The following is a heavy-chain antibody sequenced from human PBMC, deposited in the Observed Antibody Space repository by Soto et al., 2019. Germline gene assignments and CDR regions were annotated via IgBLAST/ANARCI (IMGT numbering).Heavy chain of an antibody. CDR3: ARGPHYDSSGPSDRYFDY. CDR2: IYYSGST. V-gene: IGHV4-39*01. CDR1: GGSISSSSYY. J-gene: IGHJ4*02. Sequence: SETLSLTCTVSGGSISSSSYYWGWIRQPPGKGLEWIGSIYYSGSTYYNPSLKSRVTISVDTSKNQFSLKLSSVTAADTAVYYCARGPHYDSSGPSDRYFDYWGQGTLVTVSS. D-gene: IGHD3-22*01.